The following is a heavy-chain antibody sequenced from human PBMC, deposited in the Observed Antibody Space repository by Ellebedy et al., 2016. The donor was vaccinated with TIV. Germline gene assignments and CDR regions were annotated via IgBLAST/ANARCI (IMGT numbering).Heavy chain of an antibody. CDR2: INSGSGMI. CDR1: GFSFSTYS. J-gene: IGHJ4*02. D-gene: IGHD6-13*01. CDR3: AREPNYSWYYFDS. V-gene: IGHV3-48*02. Sequence: GGSLRLSXAASGFSFSTYSMNWVRQAPGKGLEWVAHINSGSGMILYADSVKGRFTISRDNAQNSLYLQMNSLRDEDTAVYYCAREPNYSWYYFDSWGQGTLVTVSS.